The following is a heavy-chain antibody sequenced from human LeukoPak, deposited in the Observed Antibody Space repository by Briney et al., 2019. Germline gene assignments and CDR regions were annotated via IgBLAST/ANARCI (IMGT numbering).Heavy chain of an antibody. CDR3: ARQLGYCSSTSCYADKVDY. CDR2: IYYSGST. V-gene: IGHV4-39*01. D-gene: IGHD2-2*01. J-gene: IGHJ4*02. Sequence: MSSETLSLTCTVSGGSISSSSYSWGWIRQPPGKGLEWIGSIYYSGSTYYNPSLKSRVTISVDTSKNQFSLKLSSVTAADTAVYYCARQLGYCSSTSCYADKVDYRGQGTLVTVSS. CDR1: GGSISSSSYS.